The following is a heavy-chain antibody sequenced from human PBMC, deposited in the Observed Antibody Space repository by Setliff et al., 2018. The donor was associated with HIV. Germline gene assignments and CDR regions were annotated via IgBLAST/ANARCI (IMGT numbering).Heavy chain of an antibody. CDR2: IFSSGST. J-gene: IGHJ6*02. CDR3: ARLRYYYDSSGYYYGYYGMDV. CDR1: GDSISSYS. D-gene: IGHD3-22*01. V-gene: IGHV4-4*09. Sequence: PSETLSLTCTVSGDSISSYSWNWIRQSPGGGLEWIGFIFSSGSTKYNPSLQSRVTMSIDTSKNQFSLKLNSVTALDTAVYYCARLRYYYDSSGYYYGYYGMDVWGQGTTVTVSS.